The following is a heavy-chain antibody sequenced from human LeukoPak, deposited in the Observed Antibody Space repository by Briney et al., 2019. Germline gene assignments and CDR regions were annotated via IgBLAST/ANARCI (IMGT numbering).Heavy chain of an antibody. CDR1: GFTFSSYG. V-gene: IGHV3-30*02. CDR2: IRYDGSNK. J-gene: IGHJ4*02. CDR3: AKDRRKMATTSFDY. Sequence: PGGSLRLSCAASGFTFSSYGMHWVRQAPGKGLEWVAFIRYDGSNKYYADSVKGRFTISRDNSKNTLYLRMNSLRAEDTAVYYCAKDRRKMATTSFDYWGQGTLVTVSS. D-gene: IGHD5-24*01.